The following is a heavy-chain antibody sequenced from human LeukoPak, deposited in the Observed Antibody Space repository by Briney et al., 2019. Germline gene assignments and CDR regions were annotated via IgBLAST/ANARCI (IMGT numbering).Heavy chain of an antibody. V-gene: IGHV4-38-2*01. CDR1: GYSISSGYY. CDR3: ASVYYDILTGYQLGGSYANY. CDR2: TYHSGST. D-gene: IGHD3-9*01. J-gene: IGHJ4*02. Sequence: SETLSLTCAVSGYSISSGYYWGWIRQPPGKGLEWIGSTYHSGSTYYNPSLKSRVTISVDTSKNQFSLKLSSVTAADTAVYYCASVYYDILTGYQLGGSYANYWGQGTLVTVSS.